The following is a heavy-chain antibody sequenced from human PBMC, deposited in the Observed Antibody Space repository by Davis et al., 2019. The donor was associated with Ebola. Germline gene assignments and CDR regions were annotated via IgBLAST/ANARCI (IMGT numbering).Heavy chain of an antibody. J-gene: IGHJ4*02. CDR1: GFTFSGSA. CDR3: TGTFTYGGVIANDY. Sequence: GESLKISCAASGFTFSGSAMHWVRQASGKGLEWVARIRSKANSYATAYAASVKGRFTISSDDSKNTAYLQMNSLKTEDTAVYYCTGTFTYGGVIANDYWGQGTLVTVSS. D-gene: IGHD3-16*02. V-gene: IGHV3-73*01. CDR2: IRSKANSYAT.